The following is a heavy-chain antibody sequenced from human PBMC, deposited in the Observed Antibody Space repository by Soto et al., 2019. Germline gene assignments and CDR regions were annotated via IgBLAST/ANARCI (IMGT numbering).Heavy chain of an antibody. CDR2: ISGYNGNT. J-gene: IGHJ4*02. Sequence: QVQLVQSGAEVKKPGASVKVSCKASGYTFTIYGISWVRQAPGQGLEWMGWISGYNGNTDYAQNLQDRVTLTTDASTSSVFMELRSLRSDATAVYYCARVDNYDSSGNYGYWGQGNLITVSP. CDR3: ARVDNYDSSGNYGY. D-gene: IGHD3-22*01. CDR1: GYTFTIYG. V-gene: IGHV1-18*04.